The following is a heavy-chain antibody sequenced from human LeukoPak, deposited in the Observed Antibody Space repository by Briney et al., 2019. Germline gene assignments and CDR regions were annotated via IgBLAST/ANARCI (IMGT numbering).Heavy chain of an antibody. D-gene: IGHD1-1*01. CDR3: ATDDVTTGTKTALGY. J-gene: IGHJ4*02. CDR1: GFTFTSSA. V-gene: IGHV1-58*01. CDR2: IVVGSGNT. Sequence: SVKVSCKASGFTFTSSAAQWVRQARGQGLEWIGWIVVGSGNTNYAQKFQERVTINRDMSTSTAYMELNSLRSEDTAVYYCATDDVTTGTKTALGYWGQGTLVTVSS.